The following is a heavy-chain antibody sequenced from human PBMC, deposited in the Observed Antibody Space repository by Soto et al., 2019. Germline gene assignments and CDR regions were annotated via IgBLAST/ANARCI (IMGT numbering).Heavy chain of an antibody. Sequence: GGSLRLSCAASGFTFSSYAMHWVRQAPGKGLEWVAVISYDGSNKYYADSVKGRFTISRDNSKNTLYLQMNSLRAEDTAVYCCAREVVVAASLGFDYWGQGTLVTVSS. J-gene: IGHJ4*02. CDR1: GFTFSSYA. D-gene: IGHD2-15*01. CDR2: ISYDGSNK. V-gene: IGHV3-30-3*01. CDR3: AREVVVAASLGFDY.